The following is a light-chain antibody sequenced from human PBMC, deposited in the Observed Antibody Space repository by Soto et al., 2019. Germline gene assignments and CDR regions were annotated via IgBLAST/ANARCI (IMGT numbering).Light chain of an antibody. CDR2: DAS. V-gene: IGKV1-5*01. CDR3: QHYNSYPVA. CDR1: QRISSW. J-gene: IGKJ2*01. Sequence: DIQMTQSPSTLSASVGDRVTITCRSSQRISSWLAWYQKKSGKAPKLLTYDASSFESAVPSRFSCSGSGTAFTLTISSLPPDDFATYDCQHYNSYPVAFGQGTKLEIK.